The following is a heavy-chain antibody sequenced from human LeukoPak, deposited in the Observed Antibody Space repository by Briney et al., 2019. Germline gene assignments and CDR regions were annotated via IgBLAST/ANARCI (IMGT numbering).Heavy chain of an antibody. J-gene: IGHJ4*02. CDR1: GFIFSRAW. Sequence: GGSLRLSCAASGFIFSRAWMSWIRQAPGKGLEWVSSISSSSSYIYYADSVKGRFTISRDNAKNSLYLQMNSLRAEDTAVYYCAREVSGYGPPKLWGQGTLVTVSS. CDR3: AREVSGYGPPKL. D-gene: IGHD5-12*01. CDR2: ISSSSSYI. V-gene: IGHV3-21*01.